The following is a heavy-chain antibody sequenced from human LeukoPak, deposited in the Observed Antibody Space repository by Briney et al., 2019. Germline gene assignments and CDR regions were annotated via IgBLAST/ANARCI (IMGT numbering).Heavy chain of an antibody. V-gene: IGHV4-30-2*01. J-gene: IGHJ4*02. CDR3: ATEAVVGSDGFDY. CDR1: GGSISSGGHS. CDR2: IYNSGSA. D-gene: IGHD6-19*01. Sequence: SETLSLTCAVSGGSISSGGHSRNWIRQPQGKGLEWIGYIYNSGSAYSNPSLKSRVTISVDLSKNQFSLKINSVTAADTAVYYCATEAVVGSDGFDYWGQGTLVTVSS.